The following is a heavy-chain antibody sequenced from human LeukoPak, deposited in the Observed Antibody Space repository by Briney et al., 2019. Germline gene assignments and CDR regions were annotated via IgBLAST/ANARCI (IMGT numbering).Heavy chain of an antibody. V-gene: IGHV3-7*01. J-gene: IGHJ3*02. D-gene: IGHD6-13*01. CDR2: IKQDGSEK. CDR1: GFTFSSYW. Sequence: GGSLRLSCAASGFTFSSYWMSWVRQAPGKGLEWVANIKQDGSEKYYVDSVKGRFTISRDNAKNSLYLQMNSLRAEDTAVYYCAREMFANIAAAGTGRRSIGTRYAFDIWGQGTMVTVSS. CDR3: AREMFANIAAAGTGRRSIGTRYAFDI.